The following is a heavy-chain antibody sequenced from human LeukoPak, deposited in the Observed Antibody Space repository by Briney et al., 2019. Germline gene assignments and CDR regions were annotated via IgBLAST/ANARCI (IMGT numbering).Heavy chain of an antibody. D-gene: IGHD3-10*01. CDR2: IYPGDSDT. Sequence: GESLKISCKGSGYSFTSHWIGWVRQMPGKGLEWMGIIYPGDSDTRYSPSFQGQVTISADKSISTAYLQWSSLKASDTAMYYCASQRYYYGLGSPWFDYWGQGTLVTVSS. CDR3: ASQRYYYGLGSPWFDY. J-gene: IGHJ4*02. CDR1: GYSFTSHW. V-gene: IGHV5-51*01.